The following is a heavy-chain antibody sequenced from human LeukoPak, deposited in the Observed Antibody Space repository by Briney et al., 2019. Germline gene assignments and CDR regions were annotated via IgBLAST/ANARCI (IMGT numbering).Heavy chain of an antibody. V-gene: IGHV3-64*01. CDR2: ISSNGGST. CDR3: ARVWYSSSWYGNYYYYYMDV. CDR1: GFTFSSYA. Sequence: GGSLRLSCAASGFTFSSYAMHWVRQAPGKGLEYVSAISSNGGSTYYANSVKGRFTISRDNSKNTLYLQMNSLRAEDTAVYYCARVWYSSSWYGNYYYYYMDVWGKGTTVTISS. D-gene: IGHD6-13*01. J-gene: IGHJ6*03.